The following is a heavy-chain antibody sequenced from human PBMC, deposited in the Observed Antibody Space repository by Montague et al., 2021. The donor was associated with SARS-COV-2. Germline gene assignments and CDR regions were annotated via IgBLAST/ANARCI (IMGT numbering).Heavy chain of an antibody. V-gene: IGHV6-1*01. Sequence: CAISGDSVSSNDAAWNWIRQSSSRGLEWLGWTYHRSKWYLDYAVAVKGRITINADTSRNQFSLQLNSVTPEDTAVYYCARAPYSSGFYGMDVWGQGTTVTVSS. CDR2: TYHRSKWYL. J-gene: IGHJ6*02. D-gene: IGHD3-22*01. CDR1: GDSVSSNDAA. CDR3: ARAPYSSGFYGMDV.